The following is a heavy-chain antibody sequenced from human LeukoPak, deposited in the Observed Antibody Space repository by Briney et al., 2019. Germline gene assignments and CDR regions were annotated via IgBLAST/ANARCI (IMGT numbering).Heavy chain of an antibody. J-gene: IGHJ4*02. Sequence: PSETLSLTCAVYGGSFSGYYWSWLRQPPGKGLEWIGEINHSGSTNYNPSLKSRVTISVDTSKNQFSLKLSSVTAADTAVYYCARGYPISGFDYWGQGTLVTVSS. CDR2: INHSGST. CDR3: ARGYPISGFDY. V-gene: IGHV4-34*01. CDR1: GGSFSGYY. D-gene: IGHD5-24*01.